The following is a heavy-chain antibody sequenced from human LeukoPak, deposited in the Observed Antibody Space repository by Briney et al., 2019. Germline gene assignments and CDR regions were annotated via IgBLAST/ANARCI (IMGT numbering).Heavy chain of an antibody. J-gene: IGHJ4*02. D-gene: IGHD1-26*01. CDR2: ISYDGSNK. CDR3: AKDRPGAAIDY. V-gene: IGHV3-30*18. Sequence: GGSLRLSCAASGFTFSSYGMHWVRQAPGKGLEWVAVISYDGSNKYYADSVKDRFTISRDNSKNTLYLQMNSLRAEDTAVYYCAKDRPGAAIDYWGQGTLVTVSS. CDR1: GFTFSSYG.